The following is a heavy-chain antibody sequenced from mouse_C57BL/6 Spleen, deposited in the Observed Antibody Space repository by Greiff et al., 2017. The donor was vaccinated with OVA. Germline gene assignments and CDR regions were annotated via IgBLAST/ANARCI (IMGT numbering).Heavy chain of an antibody. CDR1: GYSITSGYY. CDR2: ISYDGSN. V-gene: IGHV3-6*01. CDR3: ARGTYYRPWYFDV. Sequence: ESGPGLVKPSQSLSLTCSVTGYSITSGYYWNWIRQFPGNKLEWMGYISYDGSNNSNPSLKNRISITRDTSKNQFFLKLNSVTTEDTATYYCARGTYYRPWYFDVWGTGTTVTVSS. D-gene: IGHD2-14*01. J-gene: IGHJ1*03.